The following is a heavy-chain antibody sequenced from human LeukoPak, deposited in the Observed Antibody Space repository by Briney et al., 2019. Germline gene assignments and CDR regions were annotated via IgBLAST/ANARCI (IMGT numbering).Heavy chain of an antibody. Sequence: SETLSLTCTVSGGSISSYYWNWIRQPPGKGLEWIGYIYNSGYTNYNPSLKSRVTISLDTSKNQFSLKLSSMTAADTAVYYCARDPTPATVTTRGAFDIWGQGTMVTVSS. D-gene: IGHD4-17*01. CDR2: IYNSGYT. J-gene: IGHJ3*02. V-gene: IGHV4-59*01. CDR3: ARDPTPATVTTRGAFDI. CDR1: GGSISSYY.